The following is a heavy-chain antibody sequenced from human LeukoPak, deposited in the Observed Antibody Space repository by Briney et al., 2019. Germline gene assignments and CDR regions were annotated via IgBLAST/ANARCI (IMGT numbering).Heavy chain of an antibody. D-gene: IGHD2-15*01. V-gene: IGHV4-31*03. CDR3: AREVDVPSTSDGFDI. CDR1: GVSISSADY. Sequence: SQTLSLTCTVSGVSISSADYWSWIRQPPGKGLEWVGYIHHSGRKHYNQSLKSRATLSLDTSKNQFSLKLTSVTAADTAVYYCAREVDVPSTSDGFDIWGQGTVVTVSS. CDR2: IHHSGRK. J-gene: IGHJ3*02.